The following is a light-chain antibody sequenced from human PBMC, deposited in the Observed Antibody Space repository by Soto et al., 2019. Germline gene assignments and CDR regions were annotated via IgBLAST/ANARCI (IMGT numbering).Light chain of an antibody. J-gene: IGKJ5*01. CDR2: DAS. CDR1: QSVSSY. V-gene: IGKV3-11*01. Sequence: EIVLTQSPATLSLSPGERATLSCRASQSVSSYLAWYQQKPGQAPRLRIYDASNRATGIPARLSGSGSGTDFTLTISSLEPEDFAVYYCQQRSNWITFGQGTRLEIK. CDR3: QQRSNWIT.